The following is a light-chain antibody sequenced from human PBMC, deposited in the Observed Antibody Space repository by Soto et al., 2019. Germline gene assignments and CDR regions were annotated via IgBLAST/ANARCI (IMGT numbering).Light chain of an antibody. CDR2: GNN. CDR3: QSYDSSLSAYV. V-gene: IGLV1-40*01. J-gene: IGLJ1*01. Sequence: QAVVTQPPSVSGAPGQRVIISCTGSRSNIGAGYDVHWYQQLPGTAPKVLVYGNNNRPSGVPDRFSGSKSGTSASLAIRGLQAEDEADYYCQSYDSSLSAYVFGTGTKLTVL. CDR1: RSNIGAGYD.